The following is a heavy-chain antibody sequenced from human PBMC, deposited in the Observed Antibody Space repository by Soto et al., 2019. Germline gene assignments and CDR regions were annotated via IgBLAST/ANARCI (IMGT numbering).Heavy chain of an antibody. CDR2: IYWDDDK. V-gene: IGHV2-5*02. D-gene: IGHD2-2*01. J-gene: IGHJ4*02. CDR3: APSPRLGSAQVPSFAY. Sequence: QITLKESGPTLVKPTQTLTLTCTFSGFSLTSSGVGVGWIRQPPGKALEWLALIYWDDDKIYTPSLKTRLTTTRSTPKTKSVLARPTMDPVTQAPYACAPSPRLGSAQVPSFAYGGQGAL. CDR1: GFSLTSSGVG.